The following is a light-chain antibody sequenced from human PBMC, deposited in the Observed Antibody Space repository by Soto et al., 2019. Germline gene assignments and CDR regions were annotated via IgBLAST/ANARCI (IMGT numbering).Light chain of an antibody. Sequence: EIVLTQSPGTLSLFPGERATLSCRASQSVDSNYLAWYQQKPGQAPRLLIFAASTRATDVPDKFSGSGSGTDFTLTISSLDPEDFAVYHCQQYGELPPTFGQGTKVDIK. V-gene: IGKV3-20*01. CDR2: AAS. CDR3: QQYGELPPT. J-gene: IGKJ1*01. CDR1: QSVDSNY.